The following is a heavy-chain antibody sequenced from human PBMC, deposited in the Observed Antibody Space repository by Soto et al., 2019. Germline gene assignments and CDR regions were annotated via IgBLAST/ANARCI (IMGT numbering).Heavy chain of an antibody. CDR1: GGSISSGGYY. D-gene: IGHD1-1*01. Sequence: QVQLQESGPGLVKPSQTLSLTCTVSGGSISSGGYYWSWIRQHPGKGLEWIGYIYYSGSTYYNPSLKSRVTRAVDTSKNRFSLKLSSVTAADTAVYYCARVSYRSTWYFDYWGQGTLVTVSS. CDR3: ARVSYRSTWYFDY. J-gene: IGHJ4*02. V-gene: IGHV4-31*03. CDR2: IYYSGST.